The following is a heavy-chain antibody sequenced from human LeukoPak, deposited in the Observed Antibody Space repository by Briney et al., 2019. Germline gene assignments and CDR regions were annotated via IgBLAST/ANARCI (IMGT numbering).Heavy chain of an antibody. CDR1: SGSIISSGLY. CDR2: LSYSGST. Sequence: SETLSLTCTVSSGSIISSGLYWAWIRQPPGKGLEWIGTLSYSGSTSYNPSLKSRVTMSRDTSKNQFSLKLSSVTAADTAVYYCAREAEYCSSTSCYEGVNWFDPWGQGTLVTVSS. CDR3: AREAEYCSSTSCYEGVNWFDP. D-gene: IGHD2-2*01. V-gene: IGHV4-39*07. J-gene: IGHJ5*02.